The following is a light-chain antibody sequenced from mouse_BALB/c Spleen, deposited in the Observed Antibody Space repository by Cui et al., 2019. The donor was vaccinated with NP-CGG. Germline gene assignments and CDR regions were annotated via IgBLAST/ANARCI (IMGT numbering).Light chain of an antibody. CDR3: ALWYSNHWV. CDR1: TGAVPTTNY. CDR2: GTN. V-gene: IGLV1*01. Sequence: QAVVTQESALTTSPGETVTLTCRSCTGAVPTTNYANWVQEKPDHLFTGLIGGTNNRVPGVPARFSGSLIGDKAALAITGAQTEDEAIYFCALWYSNHWVFGGGTKLTVL. J-gene: IGLJ1*01.